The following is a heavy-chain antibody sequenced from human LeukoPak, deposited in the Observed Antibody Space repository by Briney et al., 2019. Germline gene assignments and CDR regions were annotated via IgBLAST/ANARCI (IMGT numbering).Heavy chain of an antibody. CDR2: INPNSGGT. V-gene: IGHV1-2*02. Sequence: ASVKVSCKASGYTFTGYYMHWVRQGPGHGLEWMGWINPNSGGTNYAQKFQGRVTMTRDTSISTAYMELSRLRSDDTAVYYCAGTSGGGWFDPWGQGTLVTVSS. CDR1: GYTFTGYY. J-gene: IGHJ5*02. D-gene: IGHD6-19*01. CDR3: AGTSGGGWFDP.